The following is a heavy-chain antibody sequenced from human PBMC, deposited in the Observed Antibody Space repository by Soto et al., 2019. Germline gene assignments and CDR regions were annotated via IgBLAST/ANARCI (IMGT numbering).Heavy chain of an antibody. D-gene: IGHD2-15*01. CDR3: ARGGNCGGGSCRPSKYYYYYYGMDV. V-gene: IGHV4-34*01. CDR1: GGSFSGYY. CDR2: INHSGST. J-gene: IGHJ6*02. Sequence: SETLSLTCAVYGGSFSGYYWSWIRQPPGKGLEWIGEINHSGSTNYNPSLKSRVTISVDTSKNQFSLKLSSVTAADTAVYYCARGGNCGGGSCRPSKYYYYYYGMDVWGQGTTVTVSS.